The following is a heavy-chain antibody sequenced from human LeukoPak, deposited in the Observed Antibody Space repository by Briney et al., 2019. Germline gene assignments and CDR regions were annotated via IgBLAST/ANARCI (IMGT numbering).Heavy chain of an antibody. Sequence: PGGSLRPSCLTSGFTLSTNAMSWVRQAPGKGLEWISGISGSGASTYYADSVKGRFTISRDNSKNALYLQMNSLRAEDTAVYYCAKEGPHTLHGLLSSYFDYWGQGTLVTVSS. J-gene: IGHJ4*02. CDR1: GFTLSTNA. CDR3: AKEGPHTLHGLLSSYFDY. D-gene: IGHD3-16*02. CDR2: ISGSGAST. V-gene: IGHV3-23*01.